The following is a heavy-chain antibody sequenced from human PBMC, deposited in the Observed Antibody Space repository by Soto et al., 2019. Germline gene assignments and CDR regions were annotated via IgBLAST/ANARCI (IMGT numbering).Heavy chain of an antibody. D-gene: IGHD4-17*01. V-gene: IGHV4-30-2*01. J-gene: IGHJ4*02. CDR2: IYHSGST. CDR1: GGSISSGGYS. CDR3: ARATDYGEQRFDY. Sequence: QLQLQESGSGLVKPSQTLSLTCAVSGGSISSGGYSWSWIRQPPGKGLEWIGYIYHSGSTYYNPSLKGRVTISVDRSKNQFSLKLSSVTAADTAVYYCARATDYGEQRFDYWGQGTLVTVSS.